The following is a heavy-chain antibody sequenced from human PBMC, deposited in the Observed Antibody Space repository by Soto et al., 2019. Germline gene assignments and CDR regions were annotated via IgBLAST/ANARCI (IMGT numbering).Heavy chain of an antibody. CDR3: VRHSGYSSSWGEFDP. CDR1: GGSIGRSSYY. D-gene: IGHD5-18*01. CDR2: IYYTGSTT. Sequence: SETLSLTCNVYGGSIGRSSYYWAWNRQSPGKGLEWIGSIYYTGSTTYYNPSLKSRVTISVDRAKNQFSLKLTSVTAADTAMYYCVRHSGYSSSWGEFDPWGQGTLVTVSS. J-gene: IGHJ5*02. V-gene: IGHV4-39*01.